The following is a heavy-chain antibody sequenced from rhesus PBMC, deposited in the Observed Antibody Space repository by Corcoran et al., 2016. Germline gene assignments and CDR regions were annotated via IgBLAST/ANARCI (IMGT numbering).Heavy chain of an antibody. CDR1: GGSISSNY. D-gene: IGHD4-29*01. J-gene: IGHJ6*01. V-gene: IGHV4-160*01. Sequence: QVQLQQWGEGLVKPSETLSLTCAVYGGSISSNYWSWIRQPPGKGLEWIGRIRSGGSTNYNPSLKSRVTISIDTSKNQFSLKLSSVTAADTAVYYCARGGGSSYLRLGYWGQGVVVTVSS. CDR3: ARGGGSSYLRLGY. CDR2: IRSGGST.